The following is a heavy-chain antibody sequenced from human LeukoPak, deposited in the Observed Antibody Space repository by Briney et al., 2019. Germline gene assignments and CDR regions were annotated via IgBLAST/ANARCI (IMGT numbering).Heavy chain of an antibody. V-gene: IGHV1-18*01. D-gene: IGHD3-22*01. CDR3: ARDEREMITMIVVVEIFPYGMDV. J-gene: IGHJ6*02. CDR1: GYTFTSYG. CDR2: ISAYNGNT. Sequence: ASVKVSCKASGYTFTSYGISWVRQAPGQGLEWMGWISAYNGNTNYAQKLQGRVTMTTDTSTSTAYMELRSLRSDDTAVYYCARDEREMITMIVVVEIFPYGMDVWGQGTTVTVSS.